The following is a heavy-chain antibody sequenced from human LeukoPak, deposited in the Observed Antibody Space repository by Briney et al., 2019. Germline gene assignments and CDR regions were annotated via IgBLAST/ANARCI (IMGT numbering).Heavy chain of an antibody. CDR2: TISETDGGTT. Sequence: GRSLRLSCETSGFTFNRAWMSWVRQSPGRGLEWVGRTISETDGGTTDYAAPVKGRFFISRDDSQQTLYLQMNNLKTEDTAVYYCVADNGVRFLEVDYWGLGTLVTVSS. CDR3: VADNGVRFLEVDY. CDR1: GFTFNRAW. D-gene: IGHD3-3*01. J-gene: IGHJ4*02. V-gene: IGHV3-15*01.